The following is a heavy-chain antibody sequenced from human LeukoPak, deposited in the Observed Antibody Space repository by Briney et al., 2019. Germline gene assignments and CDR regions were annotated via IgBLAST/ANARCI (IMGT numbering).Heavy chain of an antibody. CDR1: GFTFSSFW. J-gene: IGHJ4*02. D-gene: IGHD1-26*01. CDR2: ISAGGGTT. CDR3: ASGGSGTYDY. V-gene: IGHV3-74*01. Sequence: GGSLRLSCAASGFTFSSFWMHWVRQAPGKGLVWVSRISAGGGTTTYADSVKGRFTISRDNARNTLYLQMNSLRAEDTAVYYCASGGSGTYDYWGQGTLVTVSS.